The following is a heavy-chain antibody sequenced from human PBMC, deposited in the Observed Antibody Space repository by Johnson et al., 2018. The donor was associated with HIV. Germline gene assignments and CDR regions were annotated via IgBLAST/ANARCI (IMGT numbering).Heavy chain of an antibody. CDR3: ARRCSSSSCSHGAFDI. J-gene: IGHJ3*02. CDR1: GFTISTFW. V-gene: IGHV3-74*02. D-gene: IGHD2-2*01. Sequence: VQLVESGGALVQPGGSLRLSCEVSGFTISTFWMHWVRQVPGKGLMWVSRISGDGSSSSYADSVKGRFTISRDNAKNTLYLQLNSLRAEDTAVYYCARRCSSSSCSHGAFDIGGQGTVVTVSS. CDR2: ISGDGSSS.